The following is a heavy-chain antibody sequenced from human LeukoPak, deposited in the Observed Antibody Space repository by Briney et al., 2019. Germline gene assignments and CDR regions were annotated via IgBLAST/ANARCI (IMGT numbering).Heavy chain of an antibody. D-gene: IGHD7-27*01. CDR3: ARELGINAFDV. J-gene: IGHJ3*01. CDR2: IDPNSGVT. V-gene: IGHV1-2*02. CDR1: GYTLTDNH. Sequence: ASVKVSFKASGYTLTDNHLYWVRQAPGQGLEWMGWIDPNSGVTNFAQNFQGRLTMTTDTSISTAYMELSRLTSDDTTVYYCARELGINAFDVWGQGTLVTVFS.